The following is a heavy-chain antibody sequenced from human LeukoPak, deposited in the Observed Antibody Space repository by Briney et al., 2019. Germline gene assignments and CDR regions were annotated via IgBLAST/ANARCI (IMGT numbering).Heavy chain of an antibody. CDR1: GFSFSIYG. J-gene: IGHJ4*02. D-gene: IGHD3-16*01. CDR2: ISGSGGNT. Sequence: GGSLRLSCEASGFSFSIYGMSWVRQAPGKGLEWVSGISGSGGNTYYAEALTGRFTVSRDNSKSTLYLQMNSLRAEDTALYYCAKGGLRGGTYNDDFWGQGTLVTVSS. CDR3: AKGGLRGGTYNDDF. V-gene: IGHV3-23*01.